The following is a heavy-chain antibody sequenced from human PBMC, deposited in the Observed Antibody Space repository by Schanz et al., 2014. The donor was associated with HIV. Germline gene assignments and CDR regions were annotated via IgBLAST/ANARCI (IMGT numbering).Heavy chain of an antibody. CDR1: GFTFNSYA. V-gene: IGHV3-23*01. J-gene: IGHJ4*02. CDR2: ITGSGSDGNT. CDR3: AKAQWLRDSSSFDY. Sequence: EVQLLESGGGLVQPGGSLRLSCAASGFTFNSYAMSWVRQAPGKGLGWVPAITGSGSDGNTFYADSVKGRFTISRDNSKNTLYLQMSSLRAEDTAVYYCAKAQWLRDSSSFDYWGQGTLVTVSS. D-gene: IGHD5-12*01.